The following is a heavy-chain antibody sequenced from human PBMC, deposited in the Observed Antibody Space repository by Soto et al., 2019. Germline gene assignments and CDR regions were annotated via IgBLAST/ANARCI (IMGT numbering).Heavy chain of an antibody. V-gene: IGHV3-9*01. D-gene: IGHD6-13*01. J-gene: IGHJ5*02. CDR3: AKGGSAALIAPSGRDNWFDP. CDR2: ITWNGGTI. CDR1: GFAFDDYV. Sequence: LRLSCAASGFAFDDYVMHWVRQPPGRGLEWVSGITWNGGTIRYVDSVKGRFTISRDNAENSLYLQMNSLRPEDTAVYYCAKGGSAALIAPSGRDNWFDPWGQGTLVTVSS.